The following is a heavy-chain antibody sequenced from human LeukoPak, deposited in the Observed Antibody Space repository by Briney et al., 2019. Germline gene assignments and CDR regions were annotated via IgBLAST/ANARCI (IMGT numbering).Heavy chain of an antibody. D-gene: IGHD3-22*01. CDR1: GFTFSSYW. CDR2: IKQDASEK. V-gene: IGHV3-7*03. Sequence: GGSLRLSCAASGFTFSSYWMNWVRQAPGKGLEWVANIKQDASEKHYVDSVKGRFTISRDNAKNSLYLQMNSLRTEDTALYYCAKDTTGRGVTMIVPYYFDYWGQGTLVTVSS. J-gene: IGHJ4*02. CDR3: AKDTTGRGVTMIVPYYFDY.